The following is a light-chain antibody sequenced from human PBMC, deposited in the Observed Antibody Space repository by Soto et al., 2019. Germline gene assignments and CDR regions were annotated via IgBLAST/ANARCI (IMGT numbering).Light chain of an antibody. V-gene: IGLV9-49*01. CDR1: SGYSNYK. CDR3: GADHGSGSNPMWV. Sequence: QPVLTQPPSASASLGASVTLTCTLTSGYSNYKVDWYQQRPGKGPRFVMRVGSGGIVGSKGDGIPDRFSVLGSGLNRYLTIKNIQEEDESDYHCGADHGSGSNPMWVFGGGTTLTLL. J-gene: IGLJ2*01. CDR2: VGSGGIVG.